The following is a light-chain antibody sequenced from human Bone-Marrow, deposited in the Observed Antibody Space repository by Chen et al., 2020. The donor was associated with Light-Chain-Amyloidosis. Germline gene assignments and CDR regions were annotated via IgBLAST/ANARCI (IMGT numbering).Light chain of an antibody. CDR3: QSADSSGTYEVI. CDR1: DLPTKY. V-gene: IGLV3-25*03. Sequence: SYDLTQPPSVSVSPGQTARITCSGDDLPTKYAYWYQQKPVQAPVLVIHRDTERPSGISERFSGSSSGTTATLTISRVQAEDEADYHCQSADSSGTYEVIFGGGTKLTVL. CDR2: RDT. J-gene: IGLJ2*01.